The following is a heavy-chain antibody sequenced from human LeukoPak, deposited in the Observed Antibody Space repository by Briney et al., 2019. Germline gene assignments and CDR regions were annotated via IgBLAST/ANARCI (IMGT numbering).Heavy chain of an antibody. CDR3: ARGQTTVDY. Sequence: GSVKVSCKASGYTFTGYYMHWVRQAPGQGLEWMGWINPTSSVSNYARKFQGRITMTRERSINTAYMELSRLRSDDTAVYYCARGQTTVDYWGQGTLVTVSA. D-gene: IGHD4-11*01. J-gene: IGHJ4*02. CDR1: GYTFTGYY. CDR2: INPTSSVS. V-gene: IGHV1-2*02.